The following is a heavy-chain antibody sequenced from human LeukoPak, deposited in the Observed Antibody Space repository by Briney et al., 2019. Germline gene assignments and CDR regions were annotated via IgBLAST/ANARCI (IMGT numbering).Heavy chain of an antibody. J-gene: IGHJ4*02. CDR1: GYTFTSYG. D-gene: IGHD2-2*01. CDR3: ARGQEVPAVDTYFDY. V-gene: IGHV1-18*01. Sequence: ASVKVSCKASGYTFTSYGISWVRQAPGQGLERMGWISAYNGNTNYAQKLQGRVTMTTDTSTSTAYMELRSLRSDDTAVYYCARGQEVPAVDTYFDYWGQGTLVTVSS. CDR2: ISAYNGNT.